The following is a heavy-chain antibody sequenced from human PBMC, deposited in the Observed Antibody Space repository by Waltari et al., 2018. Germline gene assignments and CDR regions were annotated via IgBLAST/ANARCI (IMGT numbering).Heavy chain of an antibody. D-gene: IGHD6-13*01. Sequence: EVQVVESGGGLVLPGGSLRLACAASGSTCGSSWMAWVRQAPGKGREWVANIKTDGSGTYYLDSVKGRFTISRDNTKNSLYLQMSSLRAEDTAVYYCAIGGVETSWYWRYWGQGTLVTVSS. CDR2: IKTDGSGT. V-gene: IGHV3-7*01. CDR1: GSTCGSSW. CDR3: AIGGVETSWYWRY. J-gene: IGHJ4*02.